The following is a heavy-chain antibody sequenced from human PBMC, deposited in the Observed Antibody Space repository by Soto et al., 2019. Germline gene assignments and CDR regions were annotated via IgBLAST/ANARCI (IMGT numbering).Heavy chain of an antibody. CDR2: INPNSGGT. V-gene: IGHV1-2*04. D-gene: IGHD2-15*01. CDR3: ARDPWECSCGSCYSGAGYFDY. CDR1: GYTFTGYY. Sequence: QVQLVQSGAEVKKPGASVKVSCKASGYTFTGYYMHWVRQAPGQGLEWMGWINPNSGGTNYAQKLQGWVTMTRDTSISTGYMDMSRLRSDDTAVYYCARDPWECSCGSCYSGAGYFDYWGQGTLVTVSS. J-gene: IGHJ4*02.